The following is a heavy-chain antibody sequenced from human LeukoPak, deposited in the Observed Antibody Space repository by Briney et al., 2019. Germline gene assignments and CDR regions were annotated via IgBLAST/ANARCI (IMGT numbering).Heavy chain of an antibody. J-gene: IGHJ5*02. D-gene: IGHD3-3*01. CDR3: ARTPLRSLEWQGFNRFDP. CDR2: VIPIFGTA. CDR1: GGTFSTSA. Sequence: SVKVSCKASGGTFSTSAISWVRQAPGQGLEWMGGVIPIFGTANYAQKFQGRVTIITDESSSTAYMELSSLRSEDTAVYYCARTPLRSLEWQGFNRFDPWGQGTLVTVSS. V-gene: IGHV1-69*05.